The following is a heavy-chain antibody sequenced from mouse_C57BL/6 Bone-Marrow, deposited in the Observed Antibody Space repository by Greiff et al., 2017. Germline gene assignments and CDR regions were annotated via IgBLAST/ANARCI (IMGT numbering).Heavy chain of an antibody. CDR1: GYTFTSYW. CDR3: ARWGYGYFDV. Sequence: QVQLQQPGAELVRPGSSVKLSCKASGYTFTSYWMHWVKQRPIQGLEWIGNIDPSDSETHYNQKFKDKATLTVDKSSSTAYRQLSSLTSEDSAVYYCARWGYGYFDVWGTGTTVTVSS. V-gene: IGHV1-52*01. CDR2: IDPSDSET. J-gene: IGHJ1*03.